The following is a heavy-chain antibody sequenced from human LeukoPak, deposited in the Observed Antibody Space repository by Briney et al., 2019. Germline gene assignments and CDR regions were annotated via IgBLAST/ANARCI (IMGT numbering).Heavy chain of an antibody. CDR2: ISYSGST. Sequence: KPSETLSLTCTASGGSISSYYWSWIRQPPGKGLEWIGYISYSGSTNYNPSLKSRVTISIDTSKNQFSLKLRSVTAADTAIYYCARQGYDILTGYIDAFDIWGQGTMVTVSS. CDR1: GGSISSYY. CDR3: ARQGYDILTGYIDAFDI. V-gene: IGHV4-59*08. D-gene: IGHD3-9*01. J-gene: IGHJ3*02.